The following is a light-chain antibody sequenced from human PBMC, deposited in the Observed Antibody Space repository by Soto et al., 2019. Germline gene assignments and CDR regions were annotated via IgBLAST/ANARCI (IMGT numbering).Light chain of an antibody. CDR3: QQLNSYPVT. CDR2: AAS. Sequence: DIQLTQSPSFLSASVGDRVTITCRASQGISSYLAWYQQKPGKAPKLLIYAASTLQSGVPSRFSGSGSGTEFTLTISSLQPEDFATHYCQQLNSYPVTFGQGTKVEIK. CDR1: QGISSY. V-gene: IGKV1-9*01. J-gene: IGKJ1*01.